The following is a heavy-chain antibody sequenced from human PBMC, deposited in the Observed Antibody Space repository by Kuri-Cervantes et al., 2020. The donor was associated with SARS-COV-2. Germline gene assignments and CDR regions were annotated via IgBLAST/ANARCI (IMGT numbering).Heavy chain of an antibody. CDR3: ARGGIAAAGWVDWFDP. CDR1: GFTVSSNY. Sequence: GGSLRLSCAASGFTVSSNYMSWVRQAPGKGLEWVSVIYSGGSTYYADSVKGRFTISRDNSKNTLYLQMNSLRAEDTAVYYCARGGIAAAGWVDWFDPWGQGTLVTVSS. D-gene: IGHD6-13*01. V-gene: IGHV3-66*02. CDR2: IYSGGST. J-gene: IGHJ5*02.